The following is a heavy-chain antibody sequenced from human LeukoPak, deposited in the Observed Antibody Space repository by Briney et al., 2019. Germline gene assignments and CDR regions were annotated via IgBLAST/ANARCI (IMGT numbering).Heavy chain of an antibody. CDR3: AKAVAGLDSYYYYYKDV. CDR1: GYTFTSYD. D-gene: IGHD6-19*01. Sequence: GASAKVSCKASGYTFTSYDINWVRQATGQGLEWMGWMNPNSGNTGYAQKFQGRVTMTRNTSISTAYMELSSLRSEDTAVYYCAKAVAGLDSYYYYYKDVWGKGTTVTVSS. CDR2: MNPNSGNT. V-gene: IGHV1-8*01. J-gene: IGHJ6*03.